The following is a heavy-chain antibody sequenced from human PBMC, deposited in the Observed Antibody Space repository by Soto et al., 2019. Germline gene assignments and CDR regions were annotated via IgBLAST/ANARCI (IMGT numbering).Heavy chain of an antibody. CDR3: ARHINWNYQIDP. V-gene: IGHV4-39*01. CDR2: MFYTGTS. J-gene: IGHJ5*02. CDR1: VDYISIVSHD. Sequence: PSETLSLACTFSVDYISIVSHDWGWIRQPPGKGLEWIGSMFYTGTSYYNPSLKSRVTMSLDTSRNELSLKLSSVTAADTAVYYCARHINWNYQIDPWGQGSMVTVSS. D-gene: IGHD1-7*01.